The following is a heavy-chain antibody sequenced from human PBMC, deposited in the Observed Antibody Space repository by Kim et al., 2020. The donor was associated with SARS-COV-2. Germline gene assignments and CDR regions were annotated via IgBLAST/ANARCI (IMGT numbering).Heavy chain of an antibody. CDR2: ISWDSATT. CDR3: AKDIKGADYRGSGMDV. CDR1: GFTFEDFL. V-gene: IGHV3-43*01. Sequence: GGSLRLSCAASGFTFEDFLMHWVRQVPGKGLEWVSLISWDSATTYYADSVKGRFTISRDNSKNSLYLQMNSLRIEDTALYFCAKDIKGADYRGSGMDVRG. D-gene: IGHD3-10*01. J-gene: IGHJ6*01.